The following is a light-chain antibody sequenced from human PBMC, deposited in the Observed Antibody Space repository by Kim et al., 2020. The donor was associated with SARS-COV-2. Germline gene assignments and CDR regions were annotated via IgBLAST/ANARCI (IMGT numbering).Light chain of an antibody. CDR3: QQYNNWPPVT. Sequence: EIVMTQSPATLSVSPGERATLSCRASQSVSSNLAWYQQKPGQAPRLLIYGASTRATGIPARFSGSGSGTEFTLTISSLQSEDFAVYYWQQYNNWPPVTFGPGTKVDTK. V-gene: IGKV3-15*01. J-gene: IGKJ3*01. CDR2: GAS. CDR1: QSVSSN.